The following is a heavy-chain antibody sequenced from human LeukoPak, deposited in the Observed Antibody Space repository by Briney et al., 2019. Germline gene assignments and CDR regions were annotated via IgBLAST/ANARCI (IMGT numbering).Heavy chain of an antibody. CDR3: VKGIVVVTARAFDY. V-gene: IGHV3-64D*06. J-gene: IGHJ4*02. CDR2: ISSNGGST. Sequence: GGSLRLSCSASGFTFSSYAMHWVRQAPGKGLEYVSAISSNGGSTYHADSVKGRFTISRDNSKNTLYLQMSSLRPEDTAVYYCVKGIVVVTARAFDYWGQGTLVTVSS. CDR1: GFTFSSYA. D-gene: IGHD2-21*02.